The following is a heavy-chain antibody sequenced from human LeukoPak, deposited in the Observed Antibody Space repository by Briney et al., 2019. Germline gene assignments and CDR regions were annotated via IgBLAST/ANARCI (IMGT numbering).Heavy chain of an antibody. CDR1: GGTFSSYA. CDR3: ARESAPGSFDP. V-gene: IGHV1-18*01. Sequence: GASVKVSCKASGGTFSSYAISWVRQAPGQGLEWMGWISAYNGNTNYAQKLQGRVTMTTDTSTSTAYMELRSLRSDDTAVYYCARESAPGSFDPWGQGTLVTVSS. J-gene: IGHJ5*02. D-gene: IGHD1-14*01. CDR2: ISAYNGNT.